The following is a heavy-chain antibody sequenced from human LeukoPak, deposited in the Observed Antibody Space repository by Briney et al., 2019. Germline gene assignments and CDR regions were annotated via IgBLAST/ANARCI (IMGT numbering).Heavy chain of an antibody. CDR1: GYSISSGYY. CDR2: IYHSGST. Sequence: SETLSLTCTVSGYSISSGYYWGWIRQPPGKGLEWIGSIYHSGSTYYNPSLKSRVTISVDTSKNQFSLKLSSVTAADTAVYYCARNPMVRGVLNWFDPWGQGTLVTVSS. V-gene: IGHV4-38-2*02. D-gene: IGHD3-10*01. J-gene: IGHJ5*02. CDR3: ARNPMVRGVLNWFDP.